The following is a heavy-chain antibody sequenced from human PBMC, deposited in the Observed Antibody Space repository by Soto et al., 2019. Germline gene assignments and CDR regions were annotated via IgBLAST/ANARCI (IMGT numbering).Heavy chain of an antibody. J-gene: IGHJ5*02. D-gene: IGHD4-4*01. CDR3: ARALTVTTRYSWFDP. CDR1: GFTFSSYW. V-gene: IGHV3-74*01. Sequence: LRLSCAASGFTFSSYWMHWVRQAPGKGLVWVSRINSDGSSTSYADSVKGRFTISRDNAKNTLYLQMNSLRAEDTAVYYCARALTVTTRYSWFDPWGQGTLVTVSS. CDR2: INSDGSST.